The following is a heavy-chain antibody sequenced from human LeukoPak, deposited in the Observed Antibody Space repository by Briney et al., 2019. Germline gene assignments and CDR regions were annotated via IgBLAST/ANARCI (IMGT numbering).Heavy chain of an antibody. J-gene: IGHJ4*02. V-gene: IGHV1-2*06. CDR1: GYTLTGYY. Sequence: GASVKVSCKASGYTLTGYYMHWVRQAPGQGLEWMGRINPNSGGTNYAQKFQGRVTMTRDTSISTSYMELSRMRSDETAVYYAVKEAAELLWFGETLGNWGQGTLVTVSS. CDR2: INPNSGGT. D-gene: IGHD3-10*01. CDR3: VKEAAELLWFGETLGN.